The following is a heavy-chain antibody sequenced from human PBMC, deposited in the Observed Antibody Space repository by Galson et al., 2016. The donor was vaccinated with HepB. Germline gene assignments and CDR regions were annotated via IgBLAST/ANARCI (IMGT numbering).Heavy chain of an antibody. CDR1: GFTFSSYG. Sequence: SLRLSCAASGFTFSSYGMHWVRQAPGKGLEWVAVIWNDGSNKYYADSVKGRFTISRDNSKNSHYLELNSLRAEDTAVHYCAREMKPHLEWLFRSRLRPVDYWGQGTLVTVSS. V-gene: IGHV3-33*01. J-gene: IGHJ4*02. CDR2: IWNDGSNK. CDR3: AREMKPHLEWLFRSRLRPVDY. D-gene: IGHD3-3*01.